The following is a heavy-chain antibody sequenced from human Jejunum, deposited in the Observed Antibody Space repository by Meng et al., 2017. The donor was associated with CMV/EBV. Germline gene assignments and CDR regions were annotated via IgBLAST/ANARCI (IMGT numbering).Heavy chain of an antibody. CDR2: IYYRGST. Sequence: GSVSSSYYYWSWLRQPPGKGLEWIGSIYYRGSTNYNPSLKSRVTISIDTSKNHFSLNLSSVTAADTAVYYCARDKGGSYQANWLDPWGQGTLVTVSS. D-gene: IGHD1-26*01. CDR3: ARDKGGSYQANWLDP. J-gene: IGHJ5*02. V-gene: IGHV4-61*03. CDR1: GSVSSSYYY.